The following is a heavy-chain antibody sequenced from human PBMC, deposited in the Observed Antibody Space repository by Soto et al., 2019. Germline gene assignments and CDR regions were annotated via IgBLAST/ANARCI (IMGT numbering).Heavy chain of an antibody. D-gene: IGHD2-8*02. CDR3: ARDNITGLFDY. CDR2: INHSGST. Sequence: SETLSLTCAVYGGSFSGYSWTWIRQPPGTGLEWVGEINHSGSTNYNPSLKSRVTISVDTSKNQFSLKLTSVTAADTAVYYCARDNITGLFDYWGQGTLVTVSS. J-gene: IGHJ4*02. CDR1: GGSFSGYS. V-gene: IGHV4-34*01.